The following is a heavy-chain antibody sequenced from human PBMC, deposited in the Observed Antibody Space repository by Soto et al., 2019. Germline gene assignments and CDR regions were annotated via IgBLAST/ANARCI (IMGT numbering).Heavy chain of an antibody. V-gene: IGHV4-4*07. CDR1: GGSINSYW. CDR3: ARDLAWFGESVNWFDP. D-gene: IGHD3-10*01. J-gene: IGHJ5*02. Sequence: SETLSLTCTVSGGSINSYWWSWIRQPAGKGLEWIGRVYSSGTTDYNPSLNSRATMSVETSKNQFSLKLSSVTAADTAVYYCARDLAWFGESVNWFDPWGQGTLVTVSS. CDR2: VYSSGTT.